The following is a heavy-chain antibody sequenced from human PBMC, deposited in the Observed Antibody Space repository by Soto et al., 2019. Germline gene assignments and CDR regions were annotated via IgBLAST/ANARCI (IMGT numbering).Heavy chain of an antibody. CDR2: FYYSGST. CDR1: GGSLSSGPYS. J-gene: IGHJ6*02. CDR3: ARLGGYCSSTSCYGYYGMDV. D-gene: IGHD2-2*01. Sequence: QLQLQESGPGLVKPSETLSLTCSVSGGSLSSGPYSWGWIRQPPGKGLEWIGTFYYSGSTHYNPCLASRVTISGDTSKNEFSLKVTSVTAADTAMYYCARLGGYCSSTSCYGYYGMDVWGQGTTVTVSS. V-gene: IGHV4-39*01.